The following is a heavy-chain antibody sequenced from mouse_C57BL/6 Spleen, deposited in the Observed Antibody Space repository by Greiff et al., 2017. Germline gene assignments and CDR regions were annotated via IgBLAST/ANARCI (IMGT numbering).Heavy chain of an antibody. Sequence: QVTLKVSGPGLLQSSQTLSLTCSFSGFSLSTSGMGVSWIRQPSGKGLEWLAHICWDDDKRYNPSLKSQRTISKDTSRNQGFLKITSVDTADTATYYCARKEWDDDAFDYWGQGTTLTVSS. CDR1: GFSLSTSGMG. V-gene: IGHV8-12*01. D-gene: IGHD2-4*01. CDR2: ICWDDDK. J-gene: IGHJ2*01. CDR3: ARKEWDDDAFDY.